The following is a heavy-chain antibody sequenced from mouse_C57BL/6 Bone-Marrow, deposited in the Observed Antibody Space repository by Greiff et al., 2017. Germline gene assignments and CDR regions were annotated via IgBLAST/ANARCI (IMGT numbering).Heavy chain of an antibody. CDR2: ISYDGSN. CDR3: AVDGYFDV. J-gene: IGHJ1*03. V-gene: IGHV3-6*01. CDR1: GYSITSGYY. Sequence: ESGPGLVKPSQSLSLTCSVTGYSITSGYYWNWIRQFPGNKLEWMGYISYDGSNNYNPSLKNRISITRDTSKNQFFLKLNSVTTEDTATYYCAVDGYFDVWGTGTTVTVSS. D-gene: IGHD2-3*01.